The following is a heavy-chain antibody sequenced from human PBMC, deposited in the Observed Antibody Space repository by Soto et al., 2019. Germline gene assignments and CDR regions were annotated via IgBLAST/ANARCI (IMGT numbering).Heavy chain of an antibody. D-gene: IGHD3-22*01. CDR3: ARDGAHYYDSSGYYYRY. J-gene: IGHJ4*02. V-gene: IGHV1-3*01. CDR2: INAGNGNT. Sequence: ASVKVSCKASGYTFTSYAMHWVRQAPGQRLEWMGWINAGNGNTKYSQKFQGRVTITRDTSASTAYMELSSLRSEDTAVYYCARDGAHYYDSSGYYYRYWGQGTLVTVSS. CDR1: GYTFTSYA.